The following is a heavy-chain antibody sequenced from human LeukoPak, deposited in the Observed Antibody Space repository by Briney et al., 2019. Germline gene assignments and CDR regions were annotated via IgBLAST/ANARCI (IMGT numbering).Heavy chain of an antibody. CDR3: ARRKYYYDSSGYHAPDAFDI. CDR1: GFTFSSYA. Sequence: PGGSLRLSCAASGFTFSSYAMHWVRQAPGEGLEWVAVISYDGSNKYYADSVKGRFTISRDNSKNTLYLQMNSRRAEDTAVYYCARRKYYYDSSGYHAPDAFDIWGQGTMVTVSS. V-gene: IGHV3-30*04. J-gene: IGHJ3*02. D-gene: IGHD3-22*01. CDR2: ISYDGSNK.